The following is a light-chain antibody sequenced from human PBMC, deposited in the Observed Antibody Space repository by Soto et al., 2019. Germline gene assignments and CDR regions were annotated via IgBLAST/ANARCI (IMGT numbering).Light chain of an antibody. CDR2: KAS. Sequence: TLSASVGDRVTITCRASQSISTWLAWFQQKPGKAPKVLISKASTLESGVPSRFSGDGSGTEFTLTIRSLQTEDLANYYCQQYGANSPWTFGQGTKVEIK. J-gene: IGKJ1*01. CDR3: QQYGANSPWT. CDR1: QSISTW. V-gene: IGKV1-5*03.